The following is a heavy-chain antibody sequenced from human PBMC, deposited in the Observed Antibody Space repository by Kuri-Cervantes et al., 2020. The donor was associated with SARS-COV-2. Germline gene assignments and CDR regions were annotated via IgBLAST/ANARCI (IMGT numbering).Heavy chain of an antibody. V-gene: IGHV4-34*01. J-gene: IGHJ5*02. CDR2: IYYSGST. CDR3: ARGEAGRGWFDP. CDR1: GESFSGYY. Sequence: SETLSLTCAFYGESFSGYYWNWIRQSPGKGLEWIGSIYYSGSTYYNPSLKSRVTISVDTSKNQFSLKLSSVTAADTAVYYCARGEAGRGWFDPWGQGTLVTVSS. D-gene: IGHD1-1*01.